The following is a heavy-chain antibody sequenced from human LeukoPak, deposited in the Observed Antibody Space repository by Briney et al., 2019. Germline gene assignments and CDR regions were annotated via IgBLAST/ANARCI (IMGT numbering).Heavy chain of an antibody. J-gene: IGHJ6*03. Sequence: GASVKVSCKVSGYTLTELSMHWVRQAPGKGLEWMGGFDPEDGETIYAQKFQGRVTMTEDTSTDTAYMELSSLRSEYTAVYYCATGRHCSGGSCYPYYYYMDVWGKGTTVTVSS. V-gene: IGHV1-24*01. D-gene: IGHD2-15*01. CDR1: GYTLTELS. CDR3: ATGRHCSGGSCYPYYYYMDV. CDR2: FDPEDGET.